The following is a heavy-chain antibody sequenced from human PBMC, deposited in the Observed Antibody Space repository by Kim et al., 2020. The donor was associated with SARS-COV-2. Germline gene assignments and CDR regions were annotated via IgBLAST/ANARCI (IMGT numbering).Heavy chain of an antibody. CDR3: ARDRFNSNSPITMIVVVIARYFDK. J-gene: IGHJ4*02. D-gene: IGHD3-22*01. CDR2: ISYDGSNK. Sequence: GGSLRLSCAASGFTFSSYAMHWVRQAPGKGLEWVAVISYDGSNKYYADSVKGRFTISRDNSKNTLYLQMNSLRAEDTAVYYCARDRFNSNSPITMIVVVIARYFDKWGEGALVTVSS. V-gene: IGHV3-30*04. CDR1: GFTFSSYA.